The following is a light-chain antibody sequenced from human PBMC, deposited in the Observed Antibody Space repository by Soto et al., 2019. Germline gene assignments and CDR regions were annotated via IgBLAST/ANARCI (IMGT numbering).Light chain of an antibody. CDR3: QQYGSSPET. J-gene: IGKJ1*01. V-gene: IGKV3-20*01. CDR2: GAS. Sequence: EIVLSQSPGTLSLSPGERATLSCRASQSVSSNLAWYQQKPGQAPRLLINGASTRATGIPARFSGSGSGTDFTLTISRLAPEDFAVYYCQQYGSSPETFGQGTKVDIK. CDR1: QSVSSN.